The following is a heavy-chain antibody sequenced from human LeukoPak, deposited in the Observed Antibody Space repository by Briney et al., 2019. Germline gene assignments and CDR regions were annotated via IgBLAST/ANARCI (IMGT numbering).Heavy chain of an antibody. D-gene: IGHD6-25*01. V-gene: IGHV4-39*01. CDR2: ISYSGTT. CDR1: GGSISSSSYC. J-gene: IGHJ4*01. CDR3: ARHPSSAWHADY. Sequence: PSETLSLTCTVSGGSISSSSYCWGWIRQPPGKGLEWIGSISYSGTTYYNPSLKSRVTISADTSNNQFSLRLTSVTAADTAVYFCARHPSSAWHADYWGHGTLVTVSS.